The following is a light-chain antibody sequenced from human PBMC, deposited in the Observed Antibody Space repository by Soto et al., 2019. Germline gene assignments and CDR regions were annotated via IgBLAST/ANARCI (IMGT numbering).Light chain of an antibody. CDR1: QSVTTR. CDR3: QQYGGSPIT. J-gene: IGKJ5*01. Sequence: IVLTQSPGTLSLSPGVRVTLSCRASQSVTTRLAWYQHKPGQAPTLLMSGASNRASGVPVRFSGSGSGTDFTLTITRLEPEDFALYYCQQYGGSPITFGLGTRLEI. CDR2: GAS. V-gene: IGKV3-20*01.